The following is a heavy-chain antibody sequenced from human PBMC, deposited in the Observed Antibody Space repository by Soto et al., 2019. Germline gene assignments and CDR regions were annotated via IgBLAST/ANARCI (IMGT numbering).Heavy chain of an antibody. Sequence: SETLSLTCTVSGDSISTDYWSWIRQSPGKGLEWIGFIYYGGSINYNPSLKSRVTISVDTPKNQFSLKLRSVTAADTAVYYCARDRPLHPAYHHYGMDVWGKGITVTGSS. CDR3: ARDRPLHPAYHHYGMDV. D-gene: IGHD2-15*01. J-gene: IGHJ6*04. CDR2: IYYGGSI. V-gene: IGHV4-59*01. CDR1: GDSISTDY.